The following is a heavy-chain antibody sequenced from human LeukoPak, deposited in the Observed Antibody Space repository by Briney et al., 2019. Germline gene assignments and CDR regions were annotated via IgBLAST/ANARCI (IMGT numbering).Heavy chain of an antibody. D-gene: IGHD5-12*01. CDR2: IYYSGST. CDR1: GGSISSGGYY. CDR3: ARGHHSGYDSYYFDY. Sequence: PSETLSLTCTVSGGSISSGGYYWSWIRQHPGKGLEWIGYIYYSGSTYYNPSLKSRVTISVDTSKNQFSLKLSSVTAADTAVYYCARGHHSGYDSYYFDYWGQGTLVTVSS. J-gene: IGHJ4*02. V-gene: IGHV4-31*03.